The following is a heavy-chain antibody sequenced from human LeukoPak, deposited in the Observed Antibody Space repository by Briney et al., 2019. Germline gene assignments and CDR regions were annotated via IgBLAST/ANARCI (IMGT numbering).Heavy chain of an antibody. V-gene: IGHV3-7*01. CDR2: IKQDGSDK. CDR1: GFTFSSYW. D-gene: IGHD5-12*01. J-gene: IGHJ4*02. Sequence: GGSLRLSCEASGFTFSSYWMSWVRQAPGKGLEWVANIKQDGSDKYYVDSLKGRFTVSRDNAKNSLYLQMNSLRVEDTGVYYCARDRPESGYDNDFWGQGTLVTVSS. CDR3: ARDRPESGYDNDF.